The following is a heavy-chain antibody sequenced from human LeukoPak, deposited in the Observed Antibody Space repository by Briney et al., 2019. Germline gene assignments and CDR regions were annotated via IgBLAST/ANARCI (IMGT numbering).Heavy chain of an antibody. CDR1: GGSVSNFY. CDR2: VSYSGNT. CDR3: ARVTTVNTGDLDY. J-gene: IGHJ4*02. V-gene: IGHV4-59*02. D-gene: IGHD1-14*01. Sequence: SETLSLTCTVSGGSVSNFYWSWIRQPPGKGLEWIGYVSYSGNTNYNPSLKSRVTISVDTPKNQFSLKLNSVTAADTAVYYCARVTTVNTGDLDYWGQGTLVTVSS.